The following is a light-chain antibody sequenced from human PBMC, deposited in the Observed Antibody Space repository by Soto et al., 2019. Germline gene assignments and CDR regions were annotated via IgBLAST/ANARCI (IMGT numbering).Light chain of an antibody. CDR2: HPS. Sequence: EIGLTQSPGTMSLSPGERATLSCRASESIDNNFLAWYQQKPGQAPRFLIYHPSRRATGIPNRFSGSGSGTDFTLTISRLEPEDFAVYYCQQYGSAPPTFGPGTKVYVK. J-gene: IGKJ3*01. CDR1: ESIDNNF. CDR3: QQYGSAPPT. V-gene: IGKV3-20*01.